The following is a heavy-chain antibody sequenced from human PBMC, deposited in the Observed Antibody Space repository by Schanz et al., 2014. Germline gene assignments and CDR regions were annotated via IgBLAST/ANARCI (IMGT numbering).Heavy chain of an antibody. CDR2: IVPIAGIT. V-gene: IGHV1-8*01. J-gene: IGHJ5*02. CDR1: GYTFSSYG. D-gene: IGHD5-12*01. Sequence: QVQLVQSGAEVKKPGASVKVSCKTSGYTFSSYGITWVRQAPGQGLEWMGRIVPIAGITNYAQRFQGRVTMTRNTSMSTAYMELTSLRSEDTAVYYCARGPLGTSPWGQGTLVTVSS. CDR3: ARGPLGTSP.